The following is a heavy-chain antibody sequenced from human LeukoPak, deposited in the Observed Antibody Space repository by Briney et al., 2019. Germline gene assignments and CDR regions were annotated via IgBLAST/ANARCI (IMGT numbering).Heavy chain of an antibody. CDR3: AKDDDWGRYKH. CDR1: GFTFSNYA. Sequence: PGGSLRLSCAASGFTFSNYAMHWVRQAPGKGLEWVSGISPSGDITYYTDSVRGRFTISRDNFKNTLSLQVNSLRAEDTAMYYCAKDDDWGRYKHWGQGTLVTVSS. CDR2: ISPSGDIT. J-gene: IGHJ1*01. D-gene: IGHD3-16*01. V-gene: IGHV3-23*01.